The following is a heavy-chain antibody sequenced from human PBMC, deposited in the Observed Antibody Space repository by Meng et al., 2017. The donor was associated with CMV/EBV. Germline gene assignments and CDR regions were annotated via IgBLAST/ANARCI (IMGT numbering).Heavy chain of an antibody. CDR1: GGSISSYS. D-gene: IGHD2-2*01. V-gene: IGHV4-4*07. CDR3: AREEYQPTHNWFDP. J-gene: IGHJ5*02. Sequence: TVSGGSISSYSWSWIRPPAGKGLEWIGRIYTSGSTNYNPSLKSRVTMSVDTSKNQFSLKLSSVTAADTAVYYCAREEYQPTHNWFDPWGQGTLVTVSS. CDR2: IYTSGST.